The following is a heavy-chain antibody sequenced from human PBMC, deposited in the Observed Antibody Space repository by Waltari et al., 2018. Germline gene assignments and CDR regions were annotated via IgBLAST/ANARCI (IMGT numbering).Heavy chain of an antibody. Sequence: EVQLLESGGGLVQPGGSLRLSCAASGFTFSSYAMSWVRQAPGKGLGWVSANSGSGGSTYDADSVKGRFTISRDNSKNTLYLQMNSLRAEDTAVYYCAKSPLYSIYYFDYWGQGTLVTVSS. J-gene: IGHJ4*02. D-gene: IGHD6-13*01. CDR2: NSGSGGST. V-gene: IGHV3-23*01. CDR3: AKSPLYSIYYFDY. CDR1: GFTFSSYA.